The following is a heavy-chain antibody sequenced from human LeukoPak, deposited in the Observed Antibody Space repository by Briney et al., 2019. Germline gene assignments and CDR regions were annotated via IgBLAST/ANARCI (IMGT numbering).Heavy chain of an antibody. J-gene: IGHJ3*02. D-gene: IGHD6-13*01. V-gene: IGHV3-30*04. Sequence: GGYLRLYCAASGFTFSSYAMHWVRQAPGKGREWVAVISYDGSNKYYADSVKGRFTISRDNSKNTLYLKMNSLRAEDTAVYYCERDGYDAFDIWGQGTMVTVSS. CDR1: GFTFSSYA. CDR3: ERDGYDAFDI. CDR2: ISYDGSNK.